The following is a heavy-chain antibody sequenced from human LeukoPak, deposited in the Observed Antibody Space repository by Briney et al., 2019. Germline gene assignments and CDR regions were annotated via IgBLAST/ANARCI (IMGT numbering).Heavy chain of an antibody. D-gene: IGHD1-20*01. CDR1: GYTFTSYD. Sequence: ASVKVSCKASGYTFTSYDINWVRQATGQGLEWMGWMNPNSGNTGYAQKFQGRVTMTRNTSISTAYMELSSLRSEDTAVYYCARAPLYNWNDVGGYYFDYWGQGTLVTVSS. V-gene: IGHV1-8*01. CDR3: ARAPLYNWNDVGGYYFDY. CDR2: MNPNSGNT. J-gene: IGHJ4*02.